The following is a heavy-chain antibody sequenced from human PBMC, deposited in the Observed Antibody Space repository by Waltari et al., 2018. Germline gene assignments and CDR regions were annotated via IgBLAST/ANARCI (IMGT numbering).Heavy chain of an antibody. CDR3: ARQGRVFYYYYYGMDV. Sequence: QVQLVQSGAEVKKPGSSVKVSCKASGGTFSSYAISWVRQAPGQGLEWMGGISPIFGTANYAQKFQGRVTITADESTSTAYMELSSLRSEDTAVYYCARQGRVFYYYYYGMDVWGQGTTVTVSS. J-gene: IGHJ6*02. CDR1: GGTFSSYA. V-gene: IGHV1-69*01. CDR2: ISPIFGTA. D-gene: IGHD3-16*01.